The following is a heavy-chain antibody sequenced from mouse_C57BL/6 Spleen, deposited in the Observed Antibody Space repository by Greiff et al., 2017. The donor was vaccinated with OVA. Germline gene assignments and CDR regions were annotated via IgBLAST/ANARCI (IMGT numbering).Heavy chain of an antibody. CDR3: ARKDALRSYFDV. D-gene: IGHD1-1*01. V-gene: IGHV14-2*01. J-gene: IGHJ1*03. Sequence: EVQLQQPGAELVKPGASVKLSCTASGFNITDYYMHWVKQRTEQGLEWIGRIDPEDGETNYAPKFKGKATITADTSSNTAYLQLSSLTSEDTAVYYCARKDALRSYFDVWGTGTTVTVSS. CDR2: IDPEDGET. CDR1: GFNITDYY.